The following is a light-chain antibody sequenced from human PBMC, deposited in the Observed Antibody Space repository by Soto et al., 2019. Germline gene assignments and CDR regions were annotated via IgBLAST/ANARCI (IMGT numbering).Light chain of an antibody. CDR2: SNN. CDR3: SSIKGPHSFV. Sequence: QSVLTQPPSASGTPGQRVTISCSGSSSNIGSNTVNWYQQLPGTAPKLLIYSNNQRPSGVPDRFSGSKSGTSASLAISGLQSEEEAYYYCSSIKGPHSFVLGTGTKVNGL. V-gene: IGLV1-44*01. CDR1: SSNIGSNT. J-gene: IGLJ1*01.